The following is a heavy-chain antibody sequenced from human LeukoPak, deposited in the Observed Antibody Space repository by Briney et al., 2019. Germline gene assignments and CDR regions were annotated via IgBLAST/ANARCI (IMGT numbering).Heavy chain of an antibody. J-gene: IGHJ6*03. V-gene: IGHV3-21*01. CDR1: RFTFSSYS. Sequence: PGGSLRLSCAASRFTFSSYSMNWVRQAPGKGLEWVSSITSSSSYIYYAESVKGRFTISRDNAKNSLYLQMNSLRAEDTAVYYCAREAPIDYYYYYMDVWGKGTTVTVSS. CDR2: ITSSSSYI. CDR3: AREAPIDYYYYYMDV.